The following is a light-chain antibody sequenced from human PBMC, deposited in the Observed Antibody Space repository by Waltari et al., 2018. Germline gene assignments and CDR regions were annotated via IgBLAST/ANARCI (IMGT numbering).Light chain of an antibody. Sequence: QSALTQPASMSGSPGQSITISCTGTSSDIGAFNYVSWYQQHPGKAPKVLIYDVTNRPSGVSYRFSGSKSGNTASLTISGLQAEDEAYYHCASFISGSTSSVLFGGGTKLTVL. CDR2: DVT. CDR1: SSDIGAFNY. V-gene: IGLV2-14*03. CDR3: ASFISGSTSSVL. J-gene: IGLJ3*02.